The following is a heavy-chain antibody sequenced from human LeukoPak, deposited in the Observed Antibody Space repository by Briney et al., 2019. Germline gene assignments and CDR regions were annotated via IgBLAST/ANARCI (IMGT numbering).Heavy chain of an antibody. V-gene: IGHV3-48*02. CDR2: ISRDSITT. Sequence: GGSLRLSCAASGFTVSSNYMSWVRQAPGKGLEWVSYISRDSITTYYADSVKGRFTISRDNAKNSLYLQMNSLRDEDTAVYFCARDLLDYWGQGTPVTVSS. CDR1: GFTVSSNY. CDR3: ARDLLDY. J-gene: IGHJ4*02.